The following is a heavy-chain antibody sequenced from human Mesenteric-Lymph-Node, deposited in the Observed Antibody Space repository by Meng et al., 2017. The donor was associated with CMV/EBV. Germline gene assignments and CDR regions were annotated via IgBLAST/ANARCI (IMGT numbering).Heavy chain of an antibody. CDR2: ISGGGTTT. J-gene: IGHJ4*02. CDR1: GFSFSSYA. CDR3: AKDLYVSGSYSDY. D-gene: IGHD3-10*01. V-gene: IGHV3-23*01. Sequence: GGSLRLSCAASGFSFSSYAMSWVRQAPGKGLEWVSTISGGGTTTYYADSVKGRFTMSRDNSKNTLFLQMNSLRAEDTAVYYCAKDLYVSGSYSDYWGQGTLVTVSS.